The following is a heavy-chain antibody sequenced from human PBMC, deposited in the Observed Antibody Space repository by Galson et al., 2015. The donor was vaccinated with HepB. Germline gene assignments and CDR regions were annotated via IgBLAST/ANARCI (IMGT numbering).Heavy chain of an antibody. CDR2: IRSERNSHAT. D-gene: IGHD3-3*01. Sequence: SLRLSCAASGFMFSGSAIHWVRQASGKGLEWIGRIRSERNSHATSYGQSVQGRFTMSRDDSENTAYLQMNSLKTDDTAVYYCTRRSFGMSTVWFDLWGQGTLVTVSS. CDR3: TRRSFGMSTVWFDL. V-gene: IGHV3-73*01. J-gene: IGHJ5*02. CDR1: GFMFSGSA.